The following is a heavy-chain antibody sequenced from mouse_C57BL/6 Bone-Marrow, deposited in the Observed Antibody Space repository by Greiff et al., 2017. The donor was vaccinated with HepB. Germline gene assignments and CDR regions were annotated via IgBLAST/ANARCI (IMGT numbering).Heavy chain of an antibody. J-gene: IGHJ1*03. D-gene: IGHD2-5*01. CDR2: IHPNSGST. CDR3: ARFRYYSNYVWYFDV. CDR1: GYTFTSYW. V-gene: IGHV1-64*01. Sequence: QVQLKQPGAELVKPGASVKLSCKASGYTFTSYWMHWVKQRPGQGLEWIGMIHPNSGSTNYNEKFKSKATQTVDKSSSTAYMQLSSLTSEDSAVYYCARFRYYSNYVWYFDVWGTGTTVTVSS.